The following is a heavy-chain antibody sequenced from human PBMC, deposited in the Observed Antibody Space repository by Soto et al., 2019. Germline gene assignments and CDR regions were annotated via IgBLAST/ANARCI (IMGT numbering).Heavy chain of an antibody. D-gene: IGHD6-6*01. J-gene: IGHJ3*02. V-gene: IGHV3-20*04. CDR3: ARVFARAYSSSSMSAFDI. CDR1: GFTFDDYG. CDR2: INWNGGST. Sequence: GGSLRLSCAASGFTFDDYGMSWVRQAPGKGLEWVSGINWNGGSTGYADSVKGRFTISRDNAKNSLYLQMNSLRAEDTALYYCARVFARAYSSSSMSAFDIWGQGTMVTVSS.